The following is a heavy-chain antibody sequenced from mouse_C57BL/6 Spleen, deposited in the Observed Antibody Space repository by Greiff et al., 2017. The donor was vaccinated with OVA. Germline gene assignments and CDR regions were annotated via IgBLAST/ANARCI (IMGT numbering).Heavy chain of an antibody. CDR2: INPNNGGT. D-gene: IGHD4-1*01. CDR1: GYTFTDYY. V-gene: IGHV1-26*01. CDR3: AREGTGTGYAMDY. Sequence: EVQLQQSGPELVKPGASVQISCKASGYTFTDYYMNWVKQSHGKSLEWIGDINPNNGGTSYIQKFKGKATLTVDKSSSTAYMELRSLTSEDSAVYDCAREGTGTGYAMDYWGQGTSVTVSS. J-gene: IGHJ4*01.